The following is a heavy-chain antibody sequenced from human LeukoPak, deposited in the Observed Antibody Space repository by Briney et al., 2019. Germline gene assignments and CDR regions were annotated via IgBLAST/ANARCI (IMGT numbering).Heavy chain of an antibody. J-gene: IGHJ4*02. Sequence: SETLSLTCAVYGGSFSGYYWSWIRQPPGKGLEWIGEINHSGSTNYNPSLKSRVTISVDTSKNQFSLKLSSVTAADTAVYYCAGIVATIENPPLAHDYWGQGTLVTVSS. CDR3: AGIVATIENPPLAHDY. CDR2: INHSGST. V-gene: IGHV4-34*01. D-gene: IGHD5-12*01. CDR1: GGSFSGYY.